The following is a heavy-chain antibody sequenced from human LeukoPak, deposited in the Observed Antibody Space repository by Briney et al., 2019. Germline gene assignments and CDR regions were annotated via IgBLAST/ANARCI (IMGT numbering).Heavy chain of an antibody. Sequence: ASVKVSCKTSGYTFTRYYMQWVRQAPGHGLEWMGIINPISGATDYAQKFQGRVTMTRDTSTSTVYMELSSLRSEDTAMYYCARLPYRDGVAQDYWGQGTLVTVSS. CDR1: GYTFTRYY. CDR2: INPISGAT. CDR3: ARLPYRDGVAQDY. V-gene: IGHV1-46*01. J-gene: IGHJ4*02. D-gene: IGHD3-16*02.